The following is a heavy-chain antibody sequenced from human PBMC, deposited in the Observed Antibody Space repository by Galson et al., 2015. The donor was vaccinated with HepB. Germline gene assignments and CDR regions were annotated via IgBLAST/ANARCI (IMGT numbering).Heavy chain of an antibody. CDR1: GYTFTSYG. J-gene: IGHJ5*02. D-gene: IGHD3-22*01. CDR2: ISAYNGNT. V-gene: IGHV1-18*01. CDR3: ARSDSSGYYYGGTWFDP. Sequence: SVKVSCKASGYTFTSYGIRWVRQAPGQGLEWMGWISAYNGNTNYAQKLQGRVTMTTDTSTSTAYMELRSLRSDDTAVYYCARSDSSGYYYGGTWFDPWGQGTLVTVSS.